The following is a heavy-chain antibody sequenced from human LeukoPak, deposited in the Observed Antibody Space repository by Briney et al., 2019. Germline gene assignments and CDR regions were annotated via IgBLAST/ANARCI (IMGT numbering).Heavy chain of an antibody. CDR2: IYHSGST. Sequence: SETPSLTCAVSGGSISSSNWWSWVRQPPGRGLEWIGEIYHSGSTNYNPSLKSRVTISVDKSKNQFSLKLSSVTAADTAVYYCASVPDYDILTGYSPYYFDYWGQGTLVTVSS. CDR3: ASVPDYDILTGYSPYYFDY. J-gene: IGHJ4*02. CDR1: GGSISSSNW. V-gene: IGHV4-4*02. D-gene: IGHD3-9*01.